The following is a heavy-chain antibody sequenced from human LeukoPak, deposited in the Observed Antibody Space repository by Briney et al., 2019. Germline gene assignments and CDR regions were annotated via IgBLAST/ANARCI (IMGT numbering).Heavy chain of an antibody. J-gene: IGHJ3*02. CDR1: GGTFSSYA. D-gene: IGHD5-12*01. V-gene: IGHV1-69*13. CDR2: IIPIFGTA. CDR3: ASWGTDRGYSGYDQKSFDI. Sequence: SVKVSCKASGGTFSSYAISWVRQAPGQGLEWMGGIIPIFGTANYAQKFQGRVAITADESTSTAYMELSSLRSEDTAVYYCASWGTDRGYSGYDQKSFDIWGQGTMVTVSS.